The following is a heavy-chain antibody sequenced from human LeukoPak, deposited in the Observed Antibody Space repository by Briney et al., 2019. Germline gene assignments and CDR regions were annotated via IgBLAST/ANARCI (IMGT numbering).Heavy chain of an antibody. CDR2: INPSGGST. D-gene: IGHD3-22*01. J-gene: IGHJ4*02. Sequence: ASVKVSCTASGYTFTSYYMHWVRQAPGQGLEWMGIINPSGGSTSYAQKFQGRVTMTRDTSTSTVYMELSSLRSEDTAVYYCARIGYPDPDSSGYATPDYWGQGTLVTVSS. V-gene: IGHV1-46*01. CDR3: ARIGYPDPDSSGYATPDY. CDR1: GYTFTSYY.